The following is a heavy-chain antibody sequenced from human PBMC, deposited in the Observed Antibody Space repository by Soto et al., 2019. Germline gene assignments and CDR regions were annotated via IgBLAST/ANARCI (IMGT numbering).Heavy chain of an antibody. CDR3: ARDLSSGYVWGSYRLPY. Sequence: GGSLRLSCAASGFTFSSYAMHWVRQAPGKGLEWVALISYDGSNKYYADSVTGRFTISRDNSKNTLYLQMNSLRAEDTAVYYCARDLSSGYVWGSYRLPYWGQGTLVTAPQ. J-gene: IGHJ4*02. V-gene: IGHV3-30-3*01. D-gene: IGHD3-16*02. CDR2: ISYDGSNK. CDR1: GFTFSSYA.